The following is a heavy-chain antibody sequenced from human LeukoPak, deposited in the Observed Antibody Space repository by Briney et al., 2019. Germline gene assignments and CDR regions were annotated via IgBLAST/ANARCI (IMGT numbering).Heavy chain of an antibody. CDR1: GFTFSRFW. Sequence: PGGSLTLSCAASGFTFSRFWMNWVRPAAGRGLDWVGNIDQSGGRNNCGDPVKGRFPISRDNAKNSLFLKMSSLRADDTAVYFCARDVEGGTFDIWGQGTTVTVSS. D-gene: IGHD3-16*01. J-gene: IGHJ3*02. V-gene: IGHV3-7*05. CDR3: ARDVEGGTFDI. CDR2: IDQSGGRN.